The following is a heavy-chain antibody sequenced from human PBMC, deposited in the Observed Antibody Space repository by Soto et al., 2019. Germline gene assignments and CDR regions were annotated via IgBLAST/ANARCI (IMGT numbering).Heavy chain of an antibody. Sequence: QVQLVQSGTEVKKPGASVKVSCKASGYTFTSYGIHWVRQAPGQRLEWMGWINAANGDTKYSPKFQGRVTITRDTSASTAYRELSSRRSEDTAVYYGERSLVSATGMDWFDPWGQGTLVPVSS. V-gene: IGHV1-3*01. CDR2: INAANGDT. D-gene: IGHD6-13*01. CDR1: GYTFTSYG. CDR3: ERSLVSATGMDWFDP. J-gene: IGHJ5*02.